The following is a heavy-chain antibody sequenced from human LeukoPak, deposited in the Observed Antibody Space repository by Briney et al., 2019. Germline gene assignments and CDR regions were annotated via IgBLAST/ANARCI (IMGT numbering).Heavy chain of an antibody. J-gene: IGHJ4*02. CDR2: VYYSGST. V-gene: IGHV4-59*08. CDR3: AATMVRGVHTHFDY. D-gene: IGHD3-10*01. CDR1: CGSITNYY. Sequence: SETLSLTCTVSCGSITNYYWSWIRQPPGKGLEWIGYVYYSGSTNYNPSLKSRVTISVDTSKNQFSLKLSSVTAADTAVYYCAATMVRGVHTHFDYWGQGTLVTVSS.